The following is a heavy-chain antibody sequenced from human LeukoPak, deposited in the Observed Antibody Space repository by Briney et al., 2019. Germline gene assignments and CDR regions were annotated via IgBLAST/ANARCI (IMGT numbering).Heavy chain of an antibody. J-gene: IGHJ4*02. Sequence: GGSLRLSCAASGFTVSSNYMSWVRQAPGKGLEWVSVIYSGGATYYTDSVKGRFTISRDNSKNTLYLQMDSLRVEDTAVYYCAKDRGIISDYWGQGTLVTVSS. CDR3: AKDRGIISDY. CDR2: IYSGGAT. V-gene: IGHV3-53*01. D-gene: IGHD3-10*01. CDR1: GFTVSSNY.